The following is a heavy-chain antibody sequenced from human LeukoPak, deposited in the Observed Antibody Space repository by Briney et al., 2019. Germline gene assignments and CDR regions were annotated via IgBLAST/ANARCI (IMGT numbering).Heavy chain of an antibody. Sequence: SETLSLTCTVSGGSISSSSYYWGWIRQPPGKGLEWIGSIYYSGSTYYNLSLKSRVTISVDTSKNQFSLKLSSVTAADTAVYYCARVRDDPDFDYWGQGTLVTVSS. CDR1: GGSISSSSYY. J-gene: IGHJ4*02. V-gene: IGHV4-39*01. CDR3: ARVRDDPDFDY. CDR2: IYYSGST.